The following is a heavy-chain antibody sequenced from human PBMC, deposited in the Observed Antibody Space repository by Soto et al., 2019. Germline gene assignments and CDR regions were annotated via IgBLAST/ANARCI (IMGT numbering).Heavy chain of an antibody. CDR3: ARRDISGFPDY. J-gene: IGHJ4*02. Sequence: GESLKISCKGSGYNFDTYWIGWVRQMPGKGLEWMGITYPANFDRRYNPSFQGQVSISADKSINTAYLQWSSLKASDTAMYYCARRDISGFPDYWGQGTPVTVSS. CDR2: TYPANFDR. V-gene: IGHV5-51*01. D-gene: IGHD3-22*01. CDR1: GYNFDTYW.